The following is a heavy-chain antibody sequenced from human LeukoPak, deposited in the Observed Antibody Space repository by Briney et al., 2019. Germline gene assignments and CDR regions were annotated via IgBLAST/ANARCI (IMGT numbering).Heavy chain of an antibody. J-gene: IGHJ3*02. V-gene: IGHV1-2*02. CDR1: GYTFTGYY. CDR2: IDPNSGGT. D-gene: IGHD3-10*01. CDR3: ARDYYGSGSYYSDAFDI. Sequence: ASVKVSCKASGYTFTGYYMHWVRQAPGQGLEWMGWIDPNSGGTNYAQKFQGRVTMTRDTSISTAYMELSRLRSDDTAVYYCARDYYGSGSYYSDAFDIWGQGTMVTVSS.